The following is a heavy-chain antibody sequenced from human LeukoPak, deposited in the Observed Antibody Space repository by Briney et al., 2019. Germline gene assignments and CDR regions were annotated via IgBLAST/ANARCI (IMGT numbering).Heavy chain of an antibody. D-gene: IGHD3-10*01. CDR2: IYYSGTT. CDR3: TKGRGI. J-gene: IGHJ4*02. CDR1: GASIDSYY. Sequence: SETLSLTCTISGASIDSYYWSWIRQPPGKGLEWIGYIYYSGTTNYNPSLKRRVTISVDTSKNQFSLKLSSVTAADTAVYYCTKGRGIWGQGTLVTVSS. V-gene: IGHV4-59*01.